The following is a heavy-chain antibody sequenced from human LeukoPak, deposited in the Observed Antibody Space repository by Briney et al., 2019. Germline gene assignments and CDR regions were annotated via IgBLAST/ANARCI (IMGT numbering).Heavy chain of an antibody. CDR1: GFTFSSYS. V-gene: IGHV3-48*01. J-gene: IGHJ6*03. D-gene: IGHD3-10*01. CDR3: ARGSRSGSYYYYYYMDV. Sequence: TGGSLRLSCAASGFTFSSYSMYWVRQAPGKGLEWVSYISSSSSNIYYADSVKGRFTISRDNAKNSFYLQMNSLRAEDTAVYYCARGSRSGSYYYYYYMDVWGKGTTVTVSS. CDR2: ISSSSSNI.